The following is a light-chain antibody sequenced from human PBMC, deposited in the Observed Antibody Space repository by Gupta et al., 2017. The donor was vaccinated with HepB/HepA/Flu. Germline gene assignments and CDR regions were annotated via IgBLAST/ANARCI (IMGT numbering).Light chain of an antibody. CDR1: QSDSSN. V-gene: IGKV3-15*01. CDR2: GAS. CDR3: QQYNVWPPEGT. Sequence: IVMTQSPATLSVSPGERATLSCRASQSDSSNTAWYQQKPGQAPRLLIYGASTRATSIPARFSGSGSGTEFTLTISSLQSEDFAVYYCQQYNVWPPEGTFGQGTKVEIK. J-gene: IGKJ1*01.